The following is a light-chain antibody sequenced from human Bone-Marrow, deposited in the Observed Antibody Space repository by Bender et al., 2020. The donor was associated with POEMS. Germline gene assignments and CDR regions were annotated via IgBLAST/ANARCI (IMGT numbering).Light chain of an antibody. CDR2: DVN. CDR3: AAWDDSLSGVV. CDR1: SSDVGAYDH. Sequence: QSALTQPRSVSGSLGQSVTISCTGTSSDVGAYDHVSWYQQHPAKAPKLMIYDVNNRPSGVPDRFSGSKSGNTASLTISGLQADDEAAYYCAAWDDSLSGVVFGGGTKLTVL. V-gene: IGLV2-11*01. J-gene: IGLJ2*01.